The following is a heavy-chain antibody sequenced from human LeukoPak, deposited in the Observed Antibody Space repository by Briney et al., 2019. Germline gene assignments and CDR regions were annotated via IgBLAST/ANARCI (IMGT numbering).Heavy chain of an antibody. V-gene: IGHV4-30-4*01. Sequence: SSQTLSLTCTVSGGSISSGDYYWSRIRQPPGKGLEWIGYIYYSGSTCYNPSLKSRVTISVDTSKNQFSLKLSSVTAADTAVYYCARDTRSVGASLHFDYWGQGTLVTVSS. J-gene: IGHJ4*02. D-gene: IGHD1-26*01. CDR1: GGSISSGDYY. CDR3: ARDTRSVGASLHFDY. CDR2: IYYSGST.